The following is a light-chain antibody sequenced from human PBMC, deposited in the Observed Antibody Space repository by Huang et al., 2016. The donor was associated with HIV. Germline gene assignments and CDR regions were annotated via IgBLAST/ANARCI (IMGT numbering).Light chain of an antibody. CDR3: QQYTNWPPTT. Sequence: EIILTQSPATLSLSPGERASLSCRASQSVYRSLAWYRQKPGQPPRRLISDTSKSATGIPSRFSGSGSGTDFTLTISGLEAEDFAVYYCQQYTNWPPTTFGQGTKVDIK. V-gene: IGKV3-11*01. CDR2: DTS. J-gene: IGKJ1*01. CDR1: QSVYRS.